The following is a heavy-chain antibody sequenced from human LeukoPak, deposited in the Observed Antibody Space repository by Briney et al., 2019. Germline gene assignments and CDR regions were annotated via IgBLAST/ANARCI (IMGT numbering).Heavy chain of an antibody. CDR1: GYTFTSYG. CDR3: ARDTYYYDSSGPPGAFDI. CDR2: ISAYNGNT. V-gene: IGHV1-18*01. J-gene: IGHJ3*02. Sequence: ASVKVSFKASGYTFTSYGISWVRQAPGQGLEGMGWISAYNGNTNYAQKLQGRVTMTTDTSTSTAHMELRSLRSDDTAVYYCARDTYYYDSSGPPGAFDIWGQGTMVTVSS. D-gene: IGHD3-22*01.